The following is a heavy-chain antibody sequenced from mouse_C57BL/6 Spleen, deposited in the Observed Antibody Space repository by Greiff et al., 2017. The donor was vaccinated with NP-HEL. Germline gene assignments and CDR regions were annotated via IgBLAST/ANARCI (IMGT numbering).Heavy chain of an antibody. CDR3: ARRSRDYDEGFAY. J-gene: IGHJ3*01. CDR1: GFSLTSYG. D-gene: IGHD2-4*01. V-gene: IGHV2-2*01. CDR2: IWSGGST. Sequence: VMLVESGPGLVQPSQSLSITCTVSGFSLTSYGVHWVRQSPGKGLEWLGVIWSGGSTDYNAAFISRLSISKDNSKSQVFFKMNSLQADDTAIYYCARRSRDYDEGFAYWGQGTLVTVSA.